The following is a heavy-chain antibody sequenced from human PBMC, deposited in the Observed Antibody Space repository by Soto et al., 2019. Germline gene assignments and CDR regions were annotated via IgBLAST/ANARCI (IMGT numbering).Heavy chain of an antibody. CDR1: GVNFSNNG. D-gene: IGHD6-19*01. Sequence: QVQLVQSGAEVKKPGSSVKVSCRASGVNFSNNGFSWVRQAPGQGLERMGAIIPIYGRVNYAQRFQGRITITADESTATTYMDLSSLRSEDTAVYYCARERPVAGNPNWGQGTLFTVAS. J-gene: IGHJ4*02. CDR3: ARERPVAGNPN. V-gene: IGHV1-69*01. CDR2: IIPIYGRV.